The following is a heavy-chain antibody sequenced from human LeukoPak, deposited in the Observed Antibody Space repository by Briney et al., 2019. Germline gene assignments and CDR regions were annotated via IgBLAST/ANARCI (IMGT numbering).Heavy chain of an antibody. Sequence: GGSLRLFCAASGFTFSDYYMSWIRQAPGKGREWVSYISSSGSTIYYADSVKGRFTISRDNAKNSLYLQMNSLRAEDTAVYYCARVRSNYGSDAFDIWGQGTMVTVSS. CDR3: ARVRSNYGSDAFDI. CDR1: GFTFSDYY. CDR2: ISSSGSTI. V-gene: IGHV3-11*04. J-gene: IGHJ3*02. D-gene: IGHD4-11*01.